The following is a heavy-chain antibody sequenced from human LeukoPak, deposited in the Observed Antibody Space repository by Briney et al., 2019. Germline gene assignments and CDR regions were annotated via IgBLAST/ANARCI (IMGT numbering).Heavy chain of an antibody. CDR3: ARWYSSGWAFDY. J-gene: IGHJ4*02. CDR2: IHYSGST. CDR1: GDSMTNYY. V-gene: IGHV4-59*08. D-gene: IGHD6-19*01. Sequence: PSETLSLTCTVSGDSMTNYYWNWIRQPPGKGLEWIGYIHYSGSTKYNPSLKSRVTISVDTSKNQFSLKLSSVTAADTAVYYCARWYSSGWAFDYWGQGTLVTVSS.